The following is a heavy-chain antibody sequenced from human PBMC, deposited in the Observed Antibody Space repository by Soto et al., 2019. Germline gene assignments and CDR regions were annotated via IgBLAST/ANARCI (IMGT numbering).Heavy chain of an antibody. CDR1: GGTFSSYT. V-gene: IGHV1-69*08. D-gene: IGHD2-8*01. J-gene: IGHJ6*03. CDR2: IIPILGIA. Sequence: QVQLVQSGAEVKKPGSSVKVSCKASGGTFSSYTISWVRQAPGQGLEWMGRIIPILGIANYAQKFQGRVTITADKSTSTAYMELSSLRSEDTAVYYCAREPRVLESPSRYYYYYMDVWGKGTTVTVSS. CDR3: AREPRVLESPSRYYYYYMDV.